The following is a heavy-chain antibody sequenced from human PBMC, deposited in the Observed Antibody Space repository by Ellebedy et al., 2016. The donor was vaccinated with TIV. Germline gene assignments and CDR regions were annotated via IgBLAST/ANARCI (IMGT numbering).Heavy chain of an antibody. CDR3: AKASEESFDWLSEMYFDS. D-gene: IGHD3-9*01. CDR2: ISGSGGTT. Sequence: GGSLRLXXAASGFTFTYVMNWVRRAPGNGLEWVSSISGSGGTTYYADSVKGRFTISRDNANNTLHLQMNSLRAEDTAVYYCAKASEESFDWLSEMYFDSWGQGALVTVSS. CDR1: GFTFTYV. J-gene: IGHJ4*02. V-gene: IGHV3-23*01.